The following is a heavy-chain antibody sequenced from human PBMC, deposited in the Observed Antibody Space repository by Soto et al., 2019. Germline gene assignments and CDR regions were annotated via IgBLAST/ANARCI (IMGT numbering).Heavy chain of an antibody. V-gene: IGHV4-59*01. CDR3: ARVYDSSGSTLGYYFDY. J-gene: IGHJ4*02. CDR1: GGSISSYY. CDR2: IYYSGST. Sequence: PSEILSLTCTVSGGSISSYYWSWIRQPPGKGLEWIGYIYYSGSTNYNPSLKSRVTISVDTSKNQFSLKLSSVTAADTAVYYCARVYDSSGSTLGYYFDYWGQGTLVTVSS. D-gene: IGHD3-22*01.